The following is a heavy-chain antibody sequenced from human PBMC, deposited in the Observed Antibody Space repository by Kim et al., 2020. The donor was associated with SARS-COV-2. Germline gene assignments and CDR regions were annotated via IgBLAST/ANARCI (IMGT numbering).Heavy chain of an antibody. CDR1: GYTFTNHK. J-gene: IGHJ4*02. CDR3: ARDNIDWSFDY. V-gene: IGHV1-46*01. CDR2: ITPIDAST. D-gene: IGHD3-9*01. Sequence: ASVKVSCKASGYTFTNHKIHWVRQAPGQGLEWMGIITPIDASTNYAQKFQGRVTMTRDTSTSTVSMELSSLRSEDTAVYYCARDNIDWSFDYWGQGTLVTVSS.